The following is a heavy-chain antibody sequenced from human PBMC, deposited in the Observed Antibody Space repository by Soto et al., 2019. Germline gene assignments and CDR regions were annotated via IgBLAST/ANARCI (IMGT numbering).Heavy chain of an antibody. CDR3: ARSSSGYYYEDY. J-gene: IGHJ4*02. Sequence: EALKISCKASRYSFTSYWIDWARQLPGKGLDWMVIIYPGESATRNSPSFPGQVTISADKPISTAYLQWSSLQASDTAMYYCARSSSGYYYEDYWGQGTLVTVSS. CDR2: IYPGESAT. V-gene: IGHV5-51*04. CDR1: RYSFTSYW. D-gene: IGHD3-22*01.